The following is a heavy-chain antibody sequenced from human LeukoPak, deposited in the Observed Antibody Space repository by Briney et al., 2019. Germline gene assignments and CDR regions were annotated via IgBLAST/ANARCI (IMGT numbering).Heavy chain of an antibody. Sequence: GGSLRPSCAASGFTFSSYAMHWVRQAPGKGLEWVAVISYDGSDKYYADSVKGRFTISRDNSRNTVSLQMNSLRVEDTAVYYCASHCSSTTCSAETFQHWGQGTLVTVSS. CDR2: ISYDGSDK. D-gene: IGHD2-2*01. V-gene: IGHV3-30-3*01. CDR1: GFTFSSYA. CDR3: ASHCSSTTCSAETFQH. J-gene: IGHJ1*01.